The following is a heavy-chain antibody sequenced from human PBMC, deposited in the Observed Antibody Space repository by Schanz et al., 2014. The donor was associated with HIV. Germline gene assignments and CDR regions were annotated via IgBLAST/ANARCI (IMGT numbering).Heavy chain of an antibody. Sequence: VQLVESGGGVVQPGGSLRLSCAASGFNVSNNYFTWVRQAPGKGLECVSIIYSGGDTYYADSVKGRFTISRDNSKNTLYLQMNSLRAEDTAVYYCARVGNWNYETYYFDHWGQGTLITVSS. CDR3: ARVGNWNYETYYFDH. J-gene: IGHJ4*02. CDR2: IYSGGDT. D-gene: IGHD1-7*01. CDR1: GFNVSNNY. V-gene: IGHV3-53*01.